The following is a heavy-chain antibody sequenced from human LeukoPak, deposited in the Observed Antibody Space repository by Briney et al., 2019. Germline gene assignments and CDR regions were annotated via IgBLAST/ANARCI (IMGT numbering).Heavy chain of an antibody. D-gene: IGHD2-15*01. CDR2: ISGHGGST. CDR3: ARCSGGSCWYFDY. CDR1: GFTFSSYA. J-gene: IGHJ4*02. Sequence: GGSLRLSCAASGFTFSSYAMSWVRHAPGKGLEWVSAISGHGGSTYYADSVKGRFTISRDNSEHTLYLQMNSQRSQDTAVYHFARCSGGSCWYFDYWGQGTLVTVSS. V-gene: IGHV3-23*01.